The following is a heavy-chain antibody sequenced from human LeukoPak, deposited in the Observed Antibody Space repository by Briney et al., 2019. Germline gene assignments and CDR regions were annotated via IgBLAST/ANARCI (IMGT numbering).Heavy chain of an antibody. J-gene: IGHJ4*02. Sequence: GASVKVSCKAPGFTFTGYYMNWVRQAPGQGLEWMGWINLNNGGTNYAQKFQGWVTMTRDTSISTAYMELSRLRSDDTAVYYCARDSATVTTPYFDYWGQGSLVTVSS. V-gene: IGHV1-2*04. CDR3: ARDSATVTTPYFDY. CDR1: GFTFTGYY. CDR2: INLNNGGT. D-gene: IGHD4-17*01.